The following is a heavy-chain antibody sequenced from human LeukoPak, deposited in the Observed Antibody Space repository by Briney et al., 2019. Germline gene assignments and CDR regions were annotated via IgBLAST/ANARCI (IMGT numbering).Heavy chain of an antibody. D-gene: IGHD3-3*01. CDR2: ISGSGGST. CDR3: AGTYYDFWSGYADY. V-gene: IGHV3-23*01. Sequence: GGSLRLSCAASGFTFSSYAMSWVRQAPGKGLEWVSAISGSGGSTYYADSVKGRFTISRDNSKNTLYLQMNSLRAEDTAVYYCAGTYYDFWSGYADYWGQGTLVTVSS. CDR1: GFTFSSYA. J-gene: IGHJ4*02.